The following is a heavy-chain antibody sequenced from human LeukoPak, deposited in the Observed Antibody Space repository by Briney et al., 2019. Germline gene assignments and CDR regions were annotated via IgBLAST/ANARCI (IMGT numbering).Heavy chain of an antibody. CDR3: ARDEAYCSGGSCYPAYYFDY. V-gene: IGHV3-21*01. CDR2: ISTSSSYI. CDR1: RFTFTTYS. D-gene: IGHD2-15*01. Sequence: GGSLRLSCAASRFTFTTYSMNWVRQAPGKGLEWVSSISTSSSYIYYADSVKGRFTISRDNSKNTLYLQMNSLRAEDTAVYYCARDEAYCSGGSCYPAYYFDYWGQGTLVTVSS. J-gene: IGHJ4*02.